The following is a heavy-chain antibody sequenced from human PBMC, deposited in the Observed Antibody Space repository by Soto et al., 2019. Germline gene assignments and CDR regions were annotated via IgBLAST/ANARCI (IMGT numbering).Heavy chain of an antibody. D-gene: IGHD2-2*02. CDR1: GGTFSSYT. J-gene: IGHJ4*02. CDR2: IIPILGIA. CDR3: AMEYCSSTSCYRDY. V-gene: IGHV1-69*02. Sequence: QVQLVQSGAEVKKPGSSVKVSCKASGGTFSSYTISWVRQAPGQGLEWMGRIIPILGIANYAQKVQGRVTMTADKATSTAYMELSSLRSEDTAVYYCAMEYCSSTSCYRDYWGQGTLVTVSS.